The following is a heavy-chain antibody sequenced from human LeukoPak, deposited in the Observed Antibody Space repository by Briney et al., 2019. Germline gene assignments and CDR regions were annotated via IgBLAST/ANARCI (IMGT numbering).Heavy chain of an antibody. CDR3: AKGGKWDVTPFDY. D-gene: IGHD1-26*01. V-gene: IGHV3-33*06. CDR2: IWYDGSNK. CDR1: GFTFSSYG. J-gene: IGHJ4*02. Sequence: GGSLRLSCAASGFTFSSYGMHWVRQAPGKGLEWVAVIWYDGSNKYYADSVKGRFTISRDNSKNTLYLQVNSLRAEDTAVYYCAKGGKWDVTPFDYWGQGTLVTVSS.